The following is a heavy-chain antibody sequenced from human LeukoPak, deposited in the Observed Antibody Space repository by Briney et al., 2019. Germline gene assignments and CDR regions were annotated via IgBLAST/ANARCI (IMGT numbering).Heavy chain of an antibody. J-gene: IGHJ4*02. CDR2: ISSNGSNT. V-gene: IGHV3-48*03. Sequence: PGGSLRLSCAASGFTFSSYEMIWVRQAPGKGLEWISYISSNGSNTYYADSLKGRFTISRDNAKNSLYLQMNSLRAEDTAVYYCARDGQLWPIYYWGQGTLVTVSS. CDR1: GFTFSSYE. CDR3: ARDGQLWPIYY. D-gene: IGHD5-18*01.